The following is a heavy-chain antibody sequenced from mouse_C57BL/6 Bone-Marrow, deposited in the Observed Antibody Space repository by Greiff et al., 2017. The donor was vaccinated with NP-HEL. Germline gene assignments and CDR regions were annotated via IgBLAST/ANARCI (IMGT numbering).Heavy chain of an antibody. J-gene: IGHJ2*01. CDR1: GYTFTDYY. D-gene: IGHD1-1*01. V-gene: IGHV1-26*01. CDR2: INPNNGGT. Sequence: VQLQQSGPELVKPGASVKISCKASGYTFTDYYMNWVKQSHGKSLEWIGDINPNNGGTSYNQKFKGKATLTVDKSSSTAYMELRSLTSEDSAVDYCARRFLRMYYFDDWGQGTTLTVSS. CDR3: ARRFLRMYYFDD.